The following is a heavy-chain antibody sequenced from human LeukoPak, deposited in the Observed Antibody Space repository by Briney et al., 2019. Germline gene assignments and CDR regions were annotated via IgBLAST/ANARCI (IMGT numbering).Heavy chain of an antibody. V-gene: IGHV3-23*01. CDR1: GFTFSSYT. J-gene: IGHJ4*02. Sequence: PGGSLRLSCAASGFTFSSYTMSWVRQTPGKGLEWVSVISGSAGSTYDADSVKGRFTISRDNSKNTLYLQMNSLRAEDTAVYYCAKDAAAGYFDYWGQGTLVTVSS. CDR3: AKDAAAGYFDY. CDR2: ISGSAGST. D-gene: IGHD6-13*01.